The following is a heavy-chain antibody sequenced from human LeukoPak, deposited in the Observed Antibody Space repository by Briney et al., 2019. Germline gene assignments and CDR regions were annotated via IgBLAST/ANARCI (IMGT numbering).Heavy chain of an antibody. Sequence: PGGSLRLSCAASGFPFSSYAMSWVRQAPGKGLEWVSGISGSGDSTYYADSVKGRFTISRDNSKHTLYLQMNSLRAEDTAVYYCAKSIADFWSGFYPSYFDYWGQGTLATVSS. V-gene: IGHV3-23*01. J-gene: IGHJ4*02. CDR1: GFPFSSYA. CDR2: ISGSGDST. CDR3: AKSIADFWSGFYPSYFDY. D-gene: IGHD3-3*01.